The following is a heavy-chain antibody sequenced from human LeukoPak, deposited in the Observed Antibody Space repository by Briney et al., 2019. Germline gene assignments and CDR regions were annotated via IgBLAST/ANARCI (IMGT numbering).Heavy chain of an antibody. D-gene: IGHD2-2*02. CDR3: AKEECSSTSCYTGGDY. CDR1: GFTFSAYG. V-gene: IGHV3-30*18. CDR2: MSYDGSNK. Sequence: GRSLRLSCAASGFTFSAYGMHWVRQAPGKGLEWVAIMSYDGSNKYYGDSVKGRFTISRDNSNNTLYLQMDSLRAEDTAVYYCAKEECSSTSCYTGGDYWGQGTLVTVSS. J-gene: IGHJ4*02.